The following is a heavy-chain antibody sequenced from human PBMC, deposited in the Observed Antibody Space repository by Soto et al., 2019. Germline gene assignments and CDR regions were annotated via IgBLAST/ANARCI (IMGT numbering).Heavy chain of an antibody. D-gene: IGHD3-22*01. CDR3: ARAPPHYDSSGYYLLYHFDY. CDR2: ISGSGGST. Sequence: PGGSLRLSCAASGFTFSSYAMSWVRQAPGKGLEWVSAISGSGGSTYYADSVKGRFTISRDNSKNTLYLQMTSLRPEDAAVYYCARAPPHYDSSGYYLLYHFDYWGLGTLVTVSS. CDR1: GFTFSSYA. J-gene: IGHJ4*02. V-gene: IGHV3-23*01.